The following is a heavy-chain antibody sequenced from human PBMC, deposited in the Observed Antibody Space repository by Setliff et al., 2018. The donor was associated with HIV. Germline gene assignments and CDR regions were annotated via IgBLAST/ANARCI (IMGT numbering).Heavy chain of an antibody. V-gene: IGHV3-74*01. CDR1: GFTFSRDW. J-gene: IGHJ3*02. D-gene: IGHD2-15*01. CDR2: INTDGTYI. CDR3: ARGGFNHAFDI. Sequence: GGSLRLSCAAFGFTFSRDWMHWVRQVPGKGLMWVSRINTDGTYIHYADSVKGRFTISRDNAKSTVYLQMGSLSADDTAVYYCARGGFNHAFDIWGQGTMVTVSS.